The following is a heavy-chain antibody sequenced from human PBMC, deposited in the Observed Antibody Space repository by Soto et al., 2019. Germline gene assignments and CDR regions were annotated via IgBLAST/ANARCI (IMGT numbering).Heavy chain of an antibody. J-gene: IGHJ4*02. D-gene: IGHD3-10*01. CDR3: AKKVNSGPGSQYFDY. Sequence: ASVKVSCKASGYTFTSYGISWLRQAPGQGLEWMGWISAYNGTTYYADSVKGRFTISRDNSKNTLFLQMDSLRAEDTAIYYCAKKVNSGPGSQYFDYWGQGTLVTVSS. V-gene: IGHV1-18*04. CDR1: GYTFTSYG. CDR2: ISAYNGTT.